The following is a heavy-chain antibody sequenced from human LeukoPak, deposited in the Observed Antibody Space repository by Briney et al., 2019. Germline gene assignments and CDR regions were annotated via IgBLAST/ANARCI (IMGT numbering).Heavy chain of an antibody. CDR2: INPNSGGT. CDR1: GYTFTGYY. D-gene: IGHD5-18*01. J-gene: IGHJ4*02. V-gene: IGHV1-2*06. Sequence: GASVKVSCKASGYTFTGYYMHWVRQAPGQGLGWMGRINPNSGGTNYAQKFQGRVTMTRDTSISTAYMELSRLRSDDTAVYYCARSDTAMGFDYWGQGTLVTVSS. CDR3: ARSDTAMGFDY.